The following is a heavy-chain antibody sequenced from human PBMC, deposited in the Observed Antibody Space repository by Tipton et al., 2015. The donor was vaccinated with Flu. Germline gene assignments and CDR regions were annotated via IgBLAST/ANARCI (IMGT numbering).Heavy chain of an antibody. V-gene: IGHV3-48*03. CDR3: ARDHPEYVDNPQWYFNL. J-gene: IGHJ2*01. CDR2: ISSSSKTI. Sequence: SLRLSCKASGFTFSYYEMNWVRQAPGKGLEWVSHISSSSKTIHYADSVKGRFTVSRDNDKNVLYLQMNSLRPGDTGVYFCARDHPEYVDNPQWYFNLWGRGTLVAVSS. CDR1: GFTFSYYE. D-gene: IGHD2/OR15-2a*01.